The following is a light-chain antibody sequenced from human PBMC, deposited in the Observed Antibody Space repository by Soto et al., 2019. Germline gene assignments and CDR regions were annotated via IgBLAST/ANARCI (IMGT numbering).Light chain of an antibody. Sequence: QSVLTKPPSVSGAPGQRVTIPCTGSSSNIGAGYDVHWYQQLPGTAPKVLIYGNNNRPSGVPERFSGSKSGTSASLAITGLQAEDEADYYCQSYDTSLNIIFGGGTKLTVL. J-gene: IGLJ2*01. CDR3: QSYDTSLNII. V-gene: IGLV1-40*01. CDR2: GNN. CDR1: SSNIGAGYD.